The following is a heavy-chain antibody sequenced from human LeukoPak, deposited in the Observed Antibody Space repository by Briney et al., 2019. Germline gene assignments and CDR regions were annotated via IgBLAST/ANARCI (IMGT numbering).Heavy chain of an antibody. CDR1: GFTFSRYW. CDR2: IKGDGSEL. Sequence: QAGGSLRLSCAASGFTFSRYWMNWVRQAPGKGLEWVATIKGDGSELAYVDSVKGRFTISRDNTKNSLYLQLNSLRDEDTAFYYCLKDDDHWKCDIWGQGTMVTVSS. D-gene: IGHD1-1*01. CDR3: LKDDDHWKCDI. J-gene: IGHJ3*02. V-gene: IGHV3-7*03.